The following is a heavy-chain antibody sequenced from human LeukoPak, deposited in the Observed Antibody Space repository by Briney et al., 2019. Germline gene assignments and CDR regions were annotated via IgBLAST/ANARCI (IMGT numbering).Heavy chain of an antibody. CDR2: ISISGGTT. CDR3: AKRAVAAVAGSRFDY. V-gene: IGHV3-23*01. J-gene: IGHJ4*02. CDR1: GFTFSNYA. Sequence: PGGSLRLSCAASGFTFSNYAMSWVRQAPGQGLEWVSGISISGGTTYYADSVKGRFTISRDKSKNTLCLQMNSVRAEDTAVYYCAKRAVAAVAGSRFDYWGQGTLVTVSS. D-gene: IGHD6-19*01.